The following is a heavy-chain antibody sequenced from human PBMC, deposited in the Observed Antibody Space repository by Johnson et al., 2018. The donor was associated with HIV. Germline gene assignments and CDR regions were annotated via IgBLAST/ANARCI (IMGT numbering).Heavy chain of an antibody. J-gene: IGHJ3*02. CDR2: IYSGGDT. V-gene: IGHV3-66*01. CDR3: TRVSSTSWARDI. CDR1: GFTCSTYG. D-gene: IGHD2-15*01. Sequence: VQLVESGGGVVQPGRSLRLSCAASGFTCSTYGRHRGRKTKEKRLEWVSVIYSGGDTYYSDSVMGRFTISRDTKKNTLYLKMNSLRGDDTAVYYCTRVSSTSWARDIWGQGTMVTVSS.